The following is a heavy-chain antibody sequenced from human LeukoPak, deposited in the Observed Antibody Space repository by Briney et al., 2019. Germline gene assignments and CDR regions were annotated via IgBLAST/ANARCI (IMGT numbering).Heavy chain of an antibody. CDR1: GFTFSSYG. CDR2: IWYDGSNK. J-gene: IGHJ5*02. Sequence: GSLRLSCAASGFTFSSYGMHWVRQAPGKGLEWVAVIWYDGSNKYYADSVKGRFTISRDNSKNTLYLQMNSLRAEDTAVYYCAKDGIPVVSAWYSSSWYGSWFDPWGQGTLVTVSS. D-gene: IGHD6-13*01. CDR3: AKDGIPVVSAWYSSSWYGSWFDP. V-gene: IGHV3-33*06.